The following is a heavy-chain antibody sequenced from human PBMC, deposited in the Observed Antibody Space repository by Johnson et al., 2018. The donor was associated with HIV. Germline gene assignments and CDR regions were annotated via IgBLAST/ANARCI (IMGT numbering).Heavy chain of an antibody. D-gene: IGHD3-10*01. Sequence: MLLVESGGGSVKSGGSLRVSCAASGFTFSNAWMSWVRQAPGKGLEWVGRVKSKTDGGTIDYAEAVKGRFIISRDDSKNTLYLQMNGLKTEDTAVYYCTTMSALWFGDLHVFGDGFDIWGQGTMVTVSS. CDR2: VKSKTDGGTI. CDR1: GFTFSNAW. V-gene: IGHV3-15*01. CDR3: TTMSALWFGDLHVFGDGFDI. J-gene: IGHJ3*02.